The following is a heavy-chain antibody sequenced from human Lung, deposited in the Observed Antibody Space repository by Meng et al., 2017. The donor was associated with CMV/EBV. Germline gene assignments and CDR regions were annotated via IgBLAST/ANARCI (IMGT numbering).Heavy chain of an antibody. CDR2: ISGSVGNT. CDR1: GFPFRSYA. D-gene: IGHD5-18*01. J-gene: IGHJ5*02. CDR3: AREEAMVGYYTNWFDA. Sequence: GEXXTISCAASGFPFRSYAMSWVRQAPGKGLEWVSSISGSVGNTYYADSVKGRFTISRDNSGDTLYMQMSSLRAEDTAVYYCAREEAMVGYYTNWFDAWRQGALVTVSS. V-gene: IGHV3-23*01.